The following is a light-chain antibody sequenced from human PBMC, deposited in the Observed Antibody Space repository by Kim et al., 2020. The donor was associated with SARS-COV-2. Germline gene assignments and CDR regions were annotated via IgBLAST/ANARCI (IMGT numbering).Light chain of an antibody. Sequence: EIVMTQSPATLYVSPGEGATLSCRASQSVSNKLAWYQQKPGQAPTLVIYAASTRATGIPGRFSGSGSGTEFTLTISSLQSEDLAVYYCHQYNSWPPYTFGPGTKLEI. J-gene: IGKJ2*01. CDR1: QSVSNK. CDR3: HQYNSWPPYT. CDR2: AAS. V-gene: IGKV3-15*01.